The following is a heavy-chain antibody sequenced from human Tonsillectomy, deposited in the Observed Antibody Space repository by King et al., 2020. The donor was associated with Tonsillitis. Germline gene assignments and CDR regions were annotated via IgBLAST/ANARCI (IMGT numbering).Heavy chain of an antibody. CDR3: ARDGASYYYDSSGSDY. V-gene: IGHV1-69*12. J-gene: IGHJ4*02. CDR2: IIPIFGTA. D-gene: IGHD3-22*01. Sequence: QLVQSGAEVKKPGSSVKVSCKASGGTFSSYAISWVRQAPGQGLEWMGGIIPIFGTANYAQKFQGRVTITADESTSTAYLELSSLRSEDTAVYYCARDGASYYYDSSGSDYWGQGTLVTVSS. CDR1: GGTFSSYA.